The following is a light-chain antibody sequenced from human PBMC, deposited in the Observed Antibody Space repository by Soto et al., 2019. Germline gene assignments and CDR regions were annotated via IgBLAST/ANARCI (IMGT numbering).Light chain of an antibody. V-gene: IGKV1-33*01. Sequence: DIQMTQSPSSLSASVGDRVTITCQASQDIGHYLNWYQQKAGKAPKLLIYDVSNLETGVPSRFSGGGSGTSFTFTIGSLQPEDVATYFCQQYERFYTFGQGTKLEI. CDR3: QQYERFYT. J-gene: IGKJ2*01. CDR2: DVS. CDR1: QDIGHY.